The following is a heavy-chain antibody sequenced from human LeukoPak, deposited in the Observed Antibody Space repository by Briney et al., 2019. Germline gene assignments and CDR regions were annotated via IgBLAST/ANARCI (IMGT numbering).Heavy chain of an antibody. J-gene: IGHJ5*02. CDR3: ARLLNSSGWVGTWFDP. CDR1: GGSLSSYY. V-gene: IGHV4-59*08. D-gene: IGHD6-19*01. Sequence: PSETLSLTCTVSGGSLSSYYWSWIRQPPGKGLEWIGYIYYSGSTNYNPSLKSRGTISVDTSKNQFSLKLSSVTAADTAVYYCARLLNSSGWVGTWFDPWGQGTLVTVSS. CDR2: IYYSGST.